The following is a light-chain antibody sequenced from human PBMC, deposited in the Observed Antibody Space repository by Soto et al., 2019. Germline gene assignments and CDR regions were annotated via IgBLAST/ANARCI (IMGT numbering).Light chain of an antibody. CDR3: QKYNIAPSWT. Sequence: EIVMTQSPATLSVSPGERATLSCRASQSVSSNLAWYQQKPCQAPRLLIYGASTRATGIPARFSGSGSGTEFTLTISSLQSEDFAVYYCQKYNIAPSWTFGQGTKVDIK. J-gene: IGKJ1*01. CDR2: GAS. CDR1: QSVSSN. V-gene: IGKV3-15*01.